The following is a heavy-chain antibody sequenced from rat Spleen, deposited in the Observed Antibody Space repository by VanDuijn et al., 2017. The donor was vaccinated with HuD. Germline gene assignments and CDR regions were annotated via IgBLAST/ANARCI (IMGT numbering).Heavy chain of an antibody. CDR1: GYSITSNY. CDR3: ARSWSSYIYFDY. D-gene: IGHD1-2*01. V-gene: IGHV3-1*01. J-gene: IGHJ2*01. CDR2: ISYSGST. Sequence: EVQLQESGPGLVRPSQSLSLTCSVSGYSITSNYWGWIRKFPGNKMEWMGYISYSGSTSYNPSLKSRISITRDTSKNQFFLQVNSVTTEDTATYYCARSWSSYIYFDYWGQGVMVTVSS.